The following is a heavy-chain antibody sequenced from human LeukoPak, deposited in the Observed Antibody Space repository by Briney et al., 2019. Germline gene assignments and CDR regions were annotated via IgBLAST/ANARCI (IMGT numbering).Heavy chain of an antibody. CDR3: AKDPPRKYSSSWAEYFQH. CDR1: GFTFSNYG. D-gene: IGHD6-13*01. V-gene: IGHV3-30*18. Sequence: AGGSLRLSCAASGFTFSNYGMHWVRQAPGKGLEWVAVISYDGGEQHYADSVKGRFTISRDNSKNTLYLQMNSLRAEDTAVYYCAKDPPRKYSSSWAEYFQHWGQGTLVTVSS. J-gene: IGHJ1*01. CDR2: ISYDGGEQ.